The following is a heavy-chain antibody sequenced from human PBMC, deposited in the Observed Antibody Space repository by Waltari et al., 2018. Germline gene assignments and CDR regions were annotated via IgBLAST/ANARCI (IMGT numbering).Heavy chain of an antibody. CDR2: VQRSGRT. CDR3: ARDRGRGIYLDT. Sequence: QLQLQESGPGLVKPSGTLSLTCAVYGDSMSNTDGWSWVRQSPGKGLEWIGQVQRSGRTNYNPSFASRVIVSVDTSTNQFSLKVTSATAADTAVYFCARDRGRGIYLDTWGQGTLVTVS. CDR1: GDSMSNTDG. D-gene: IGHD2-15*01. J-gene: IGHJ4*02. V-gene: IGHV4-4*02.